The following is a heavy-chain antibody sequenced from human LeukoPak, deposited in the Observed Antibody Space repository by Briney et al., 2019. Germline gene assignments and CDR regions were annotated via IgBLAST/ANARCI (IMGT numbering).Heavy chain of an antibody. CDR3: ARNILFAFDI. Sequence: SGGSLRLSCAASGFTFSSYQMNWVRQAPGKGLEWISYIDNSGDTIFYADSVKGRFTISRDNSKNTLYLQVNSLRAEDTAMYYCARNILFAFDIWGQGTMVTVSS. CDR1: GFTFSSYQ. J-gene: IGHJ3*02. CDR2: IDNSGDTI. D-gene: IGHD2/OR15-2a*01. V-gene: IGHV3-48*03.